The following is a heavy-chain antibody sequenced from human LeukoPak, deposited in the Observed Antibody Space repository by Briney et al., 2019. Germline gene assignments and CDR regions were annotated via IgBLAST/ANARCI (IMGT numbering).Heavy chain of an antibody. CDR3: ARDYDILTGYYDY. CDR2: IKQDGSEK. CDR1: GFTFSSYW. Sequence: GGSLRLSRAASGFTFSSYWMSWVRQAPGKGLEWVANIKQDGSEKYYVDSVKGRFTISRDNAKNSLYLQMNSLRAEDTAVYYCARDYDILTGYYDYWGQGTLVTVSS. D-gene: IGHD3-9*01. V-gene: IGHV3-7*01. J-gene: IGHJ4*02.